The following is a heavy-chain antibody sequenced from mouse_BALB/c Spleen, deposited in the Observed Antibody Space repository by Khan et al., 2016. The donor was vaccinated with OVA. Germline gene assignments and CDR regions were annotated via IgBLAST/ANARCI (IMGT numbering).Heavy chain of an antibody. CDR2: IYPGDGDT. D-gene: IGHD2-14*01. Sequence: VQLQQSGAELARPGASVKLSCKASGYTFTTYWMQWIKQRPGQGLEWIGNIYPGDGDTRYTQKLKGKATLTADKSSSTAYMQLSNLAYEDYAVFYCASYRYDYFDYWGQGTTLTVSS. CDR3: ASYRYDYFDY. V-gene: IGHV1-87*01. J-gene: IGHJ2*01. CDR1: GYTFTTYW.